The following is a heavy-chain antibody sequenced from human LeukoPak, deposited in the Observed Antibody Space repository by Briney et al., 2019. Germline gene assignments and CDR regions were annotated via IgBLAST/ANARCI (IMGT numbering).Heavy chain of an antibody. CDR3: ARTSAVAGPYYFGY. Sequence: SAVKVSCKASGSTFSSYAISWMRQAPGQGLEWMAWIIPILGMANYAQKFQGRVTITADKSTSTAYMELSSLRSEDTAVYYCARTSAVAGPYYFGYWGQGTLVTVSS. V-gene: IGHV1-69*10. J-gene: IGHJ4*02. CDR2: IIPILGMA. CDR1: GSTFSSYA. D-gene: IGHD6-19*01.